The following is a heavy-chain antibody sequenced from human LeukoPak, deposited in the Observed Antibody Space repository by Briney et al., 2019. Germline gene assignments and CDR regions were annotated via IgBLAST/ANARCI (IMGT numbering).Heavy chain of an antibody. V-gene: IGHV3-11*01. Sequence: GGSLRPSCAASGFTFSDYYMTWIRQAPGKGLEWISYISSSGNTISYADSVKGRFTISRDNAKNSLSLQMNSLRVEDTAVYYRARVRGKVDPWGQGTLVTVSS. CDR1: GFTFSDYY. CDR2: ISSSGNTI. CDR3: ARVRGKVDP. J-gene: IGHJ5*02.